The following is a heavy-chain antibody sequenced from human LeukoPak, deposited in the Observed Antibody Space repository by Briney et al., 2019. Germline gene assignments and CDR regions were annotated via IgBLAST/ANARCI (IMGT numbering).Heavy chain of an antibody. CDR2: ISGSGGST. D-gene: IGHD6-6*01. J-gene: IGHJ4*02. CDR1: GFTFSSYA. Sequence: PGGSLRLSCAASGFTFSSYAMSWVRQAPGKGLEWVSAISGSGGSTYYADSVKGRFTISRDNSKNTLYLQMNSLRAEDTAVYYYAKAPSIAARPDYFDYWGQGTLVTVSS. V-gene: IGHV3-23*01. CDR3: AKAPSIAARPDYFDY.